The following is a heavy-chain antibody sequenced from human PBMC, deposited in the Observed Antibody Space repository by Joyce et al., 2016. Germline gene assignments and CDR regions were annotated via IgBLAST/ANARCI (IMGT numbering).Heavy chain of an antibody. CDR1: GGSISGSDYP. J-gene: IGHJ4*02. D-gene: IGHD5-18*01. Sequence: QLRLQESGSGLVKPSQTLSVTCAVSGGSISGSDYPWSWIRQPPGKGLEWIGYIYHGGTAYYNPSLKSRATISLETSKNQFSLRLTSVIAADTAVYYCATGGTAMVAYGFDYWGQGKLVVVSS. V-gene: IGHV4-30-2*01. CDR2: IYHGGTA. CDR3: ATGGTAMVAYGFDY.